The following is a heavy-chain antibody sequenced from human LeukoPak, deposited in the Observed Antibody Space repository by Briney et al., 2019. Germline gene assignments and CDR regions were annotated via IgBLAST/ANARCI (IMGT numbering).Heavy chain of an antibody. CDR1: GFSFGTYG. J-gene: IGHJ6*03. V-gene: IGHV3-20*04. CDR2: INWNGGST. D-gene: IGHD3-10*01. Sequence: GGSLRLSCAASGFSFGTYGMSWVRQVPGKGLEWVSGINWNGGSTGYADSVKGRFTISRDNAKNPLYLQMNSLRAEDTALYYCARLWFGEYMDVWGKGTTVTVSS. CDR3: ARLWFGEYMDV.